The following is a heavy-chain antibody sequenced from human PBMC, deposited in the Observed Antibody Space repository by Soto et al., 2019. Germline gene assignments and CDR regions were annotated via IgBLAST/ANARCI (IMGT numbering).Heavy chain of an antibody. Sequence: EVQVVESGGGLVKPGGSLRLSCAASGFTFSSYSMNWVRQAPGKGLEWVSSISSRSSYIYYADSVKGRFTISRDNAKNSLYLQMNSLRAEDTAVYYCARGTEYTSSSPMGYWGKGTLVSVSS. CDR3: ARGTEYTSSSPMGY. V-gene: IGHV3-21*01. CDR2: ISSRSSYI. D-gene: IGHD6-6*01. J-gene: IGHJ4*02. CDR1: GFTFSSYS.